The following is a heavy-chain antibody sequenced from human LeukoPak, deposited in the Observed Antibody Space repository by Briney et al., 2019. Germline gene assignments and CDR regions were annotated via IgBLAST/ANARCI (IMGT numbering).Heavy chain of an antibody. CDR1: GGSFSGYY. J-gene: IGHJ5*02. CDR2: ISHSGST. Sequence: SETLSLTCAVYGGSFSGYYWSWIRQPPGKGLEWIGEISHSGSTNYNPSLKSRVTISVDTSKNQFSLKLSSVTAADTAVYYCARGGAYQLLFNPRWFDPWGQGTLVTVSS. V-gene: IGHV4-34*01. CDR3: ARGGAYQLLFNPRWFDP. D-gene: IGHD2-2*01.